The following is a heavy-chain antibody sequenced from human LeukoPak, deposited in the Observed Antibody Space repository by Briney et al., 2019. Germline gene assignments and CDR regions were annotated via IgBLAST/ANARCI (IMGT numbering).Heavy chain of an antibody. J-gene: IGHJ4*02. V-gene: IGHV5-10-1*01. Sequence: GESLKISRMGSGYSFTNYWIFWVRQMPGKGLEWMGRIDPSDSHTDYSPSFQGHVTISVDRSISTAYLQWSSLRASDTAMYYCARLAGYCSSTSCSYYFDYWGQGTLVTVSS. D-gene: IGHD2-2*01. CDR3: ARLAGYCSSTSCSYYFDY. CDR2: IDPSDSHT. CDR1: GYSFTNYW.